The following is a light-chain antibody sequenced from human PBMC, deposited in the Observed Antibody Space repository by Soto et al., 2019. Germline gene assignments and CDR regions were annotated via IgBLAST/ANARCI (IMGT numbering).Light chain of an antibody. CDR1: SSDVGGYNY. J-gene: IGLJ1*01. CDR3: SSYTSSSTLNV. Sequence: QSALTQPASVSGSPGQSITISCTGTSSDVGGYNYVSWYQLHPGKAPKLMIKEVSNRPSGVSHRFSGSKSGNTASLTISGLQAEDEADYYCSSYTSSSTLNVFGSRTKVTVL. CDR2: EVS. V-gene: IGLV2-14*01.